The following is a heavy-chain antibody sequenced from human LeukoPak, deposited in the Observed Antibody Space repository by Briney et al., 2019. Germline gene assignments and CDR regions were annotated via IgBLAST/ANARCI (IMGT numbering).Heavy chain of an antibody. CDR3: ARDGDGYKSIPFDY. Sequence: GGSLRLSCAASGSTFSNYWMSWVRQPPGKGLGWVANIKQDGSEKYYVDSVKGRFTISRDNAKNSLYLQMNNLSIEDTAVYYCARDGDGYKSIPFDYWGQGALVTVSS. V-gene: IGHV3-7*01. J-gene: IGHJ4*02. D-gene: IGHD5-24*01. CDR1: GSTFSNYW. CDR2: IKQDGSEK.